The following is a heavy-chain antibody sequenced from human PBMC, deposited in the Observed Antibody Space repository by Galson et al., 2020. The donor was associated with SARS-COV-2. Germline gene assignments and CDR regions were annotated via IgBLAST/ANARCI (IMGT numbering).Heavy chain of an antibody. D-gene: IGHD6-19*01. CDR1: GFTFKDIW. CDR3: SGEGWQGGY. Sequence: GGSLRLPCEVPGFTFKDIWMSWFRQAPGKGLEWVANIKGDGSETNYADFVKGRFSISRDNAANSLYLQMNSLRVEDSAVYYCSGEGWQGGYWGQGTRVTVSS. CDR2: IKGDGSET. J-gene: IGHJ4*02. V-gene: IGHV3-7*01.